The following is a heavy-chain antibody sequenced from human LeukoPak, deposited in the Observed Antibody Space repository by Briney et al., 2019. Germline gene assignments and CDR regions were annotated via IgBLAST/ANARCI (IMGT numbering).Heavy chain of an antibody. J-gene: IGHJ3*02. D-gene: IGHD1-26*01. V-gene: IGHV3-74*01. CDR2: INSDESST. CDR3: ARGTGYSVFDI. Sequence: GGSLRLSCAASGFTFSGYWMHWVRQVSSKGLVWVSRINSDESSTSYADSAKGRFTISRDNAKNTLYLQMNSLRAEDTAVYYCARGTGYSVFDIWGQGTMVTVSS. CDR1: GFTFSGYW.